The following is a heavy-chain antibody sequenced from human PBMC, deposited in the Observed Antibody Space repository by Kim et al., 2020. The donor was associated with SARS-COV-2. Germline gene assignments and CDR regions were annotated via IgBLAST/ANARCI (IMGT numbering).Heavy chain of an antibody. CDR2: IIPILGIA. J-gene: IGHJ3*02. D-gene: IGHD1-26*01. CDR1: GGTFSSYA. Sequence: SVKVSCKASGGTFSSYAISWVRQAPGQGLEWMGRIIPILGIANYAQKFQGRVTITADKSTSTAYMELSSLRSEDTAVYYCARSRSQIQLVGANAFDIWGQGTMVTVSS. CDR3: ARSRSQIQLVGANAFDI. V-gene: IGHV1-69*04.